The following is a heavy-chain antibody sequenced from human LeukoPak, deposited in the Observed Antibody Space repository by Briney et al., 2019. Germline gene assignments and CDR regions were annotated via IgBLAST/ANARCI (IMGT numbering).Heavy chain of an antibody. D-gene: IGHD2-8*01. CDR1: GFTFSSYS. V-gene: IGHV3-21*01. CDR3: ARDINGYGMDV. J-gene: IGHJ6*02. Sequence: GGSLRLSCAASGFTFSSYSMNWVPQAPGKGLEWVSSISSTSNYIYNADSVKGRFSISRDNAKHSLFLEMNSLRAEDTAVYYCARDINGYGMDVWGQGTTVTVSS. CDR2: ISSTSNYI.